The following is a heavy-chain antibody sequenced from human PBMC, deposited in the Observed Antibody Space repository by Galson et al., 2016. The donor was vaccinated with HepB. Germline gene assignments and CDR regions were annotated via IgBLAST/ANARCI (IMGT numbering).Heavy chain of an antibody. Sequence: SVKVSCKASGGTLSSFAVSWIRQAPGQGLEWMGGIIPVHKSASYAQKFQGRDTITADEATSTAYMELSNLRSEDTAVYYCARDSHYYDSSGHDRGWFDPWGQGTLVTVSS. D-gene: IGHD3-22*01. V-gene: IGHV1-69*13. CDR3: ARDSHYYDSSGHDRGWFDP. J-gene: IGHJ5*02. CDR2: IIPVHKSA. CDR1: GGTLSSFA.